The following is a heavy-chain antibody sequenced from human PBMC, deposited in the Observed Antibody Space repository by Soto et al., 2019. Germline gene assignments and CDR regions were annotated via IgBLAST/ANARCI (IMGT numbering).Heavy chain of an antibody. Sequence: SVNVDCKTSWYALTRYGISWGRQTPGQGLEWMGWISAYNGNTNYAQKLQGRVTMTTDTSTSTAYMELRSLRSDDTAVYYCARDRAGPIYDYIWGSYRYPWFDPWGQGTLVTVSS. CDR3: ARDRAGPIYDYIWGSYRYPWFDP. V-gene: IGHV1-18*01. J-gene: IGHJ5*02. CDR2: ISAYNGNT. CDR1: WYALTRYG. D-gene: IGHD3-16*02.